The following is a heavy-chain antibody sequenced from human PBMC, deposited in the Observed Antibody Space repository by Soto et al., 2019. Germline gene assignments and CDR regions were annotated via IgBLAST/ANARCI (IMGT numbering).Heavy chain of an antibody. J-gene: IGHJ4*02. CDR1: GFSFSSYS. CDR2: ISSSSSKI. CDR3: TRAHEYGVNEAKGVDG. V-gene: IGHV3-48*02. D-gene: IGHD4-17*01. Sequence: GGSLRLSCAASGFSFSSYSMNWVRQAPGKGLEWVSYISSSSSKIFYADSVKGRFTISRDNVKNSLFLQMNSLRDEDTARYYCTRAHEYGVNEAKGVDGRGQRTPVTVSS.